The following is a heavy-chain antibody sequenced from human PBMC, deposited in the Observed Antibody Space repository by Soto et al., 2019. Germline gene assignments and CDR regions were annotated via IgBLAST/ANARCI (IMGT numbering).Heavy chain of an antibody. J-gene: IGHJ4*01. CDR2: IEYSGSA. V-gene: IGHV4-59*12. Sequence: SETLSLTCTGSGGSISSYYLGWIRQHPGKCLEWIGNIEYSGSAYYNPSLSSPSTLSVETSKNQFSLKMSSVTAADRAVYYCARGVYDFLTGHYSFEYWGNGTRVTVSS. D-gene: IGHD3-9*01. CDR3: ARGVYDFLTGHYSFEY. CDR1: GGSISSYY.